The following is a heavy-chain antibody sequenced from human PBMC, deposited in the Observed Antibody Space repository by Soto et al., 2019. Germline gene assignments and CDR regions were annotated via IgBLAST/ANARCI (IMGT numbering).Heavy chain of an antibody. Sequence: PGGSLRLSCAASGFTFSSYAMSWVRQAPGKGLEWVSAISGSGGSTYYADSVKGRFTISRDNSKNTLYLQMNSLRAEDTAVYYCAGYCSGGSCNVGYYYYYMDVWGKGTTVTVSS. J-gene: IGHJ6*03. CDR1: GFTFSSYA. CDR3: AGYCSGGSCNVGYYYYYMDV. V-gene: IGHV3-23*01. D-gene: IGHD2-15*01. CDR2: ISGSGGST.